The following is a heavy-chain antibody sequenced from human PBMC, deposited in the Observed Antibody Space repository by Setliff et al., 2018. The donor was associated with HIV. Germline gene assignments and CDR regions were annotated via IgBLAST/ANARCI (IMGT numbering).Heavy chain of an antibody. Sequence: GASVKVSCKTSGGTFSSYGISWVRQAPGQGLEWMGGIIPMFGTGFYAQKFQGRVTITTDESRSTAYMELSSLSSEDTAVFYCARVGHSSSYHYYGIDVWGQGTTVTVSS. V-gene: IGHV1-69*05. J-gene: IGHJ6*02. CDR1: GGTFSSYG. CDR3: ARVGHSSSYHYYGIDV. CDR2: IIPMFGTG. D-gene: IGHD6-13*01.